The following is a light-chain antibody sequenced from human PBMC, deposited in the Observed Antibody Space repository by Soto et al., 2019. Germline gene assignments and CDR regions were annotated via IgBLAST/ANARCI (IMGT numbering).Light chain of an antibody. CDR1: SSNIGGNS. V-gene: IGLV1-51*01. J-gene: IGLJ1*01. CDR3: GSWDSSLSAYV. CDR2: DDD. Sequence: QSVLTQPPSVSAAPGQKVTMSCSGSSSNIGGNSVSWYQQLPGTAPKLLIYDDDKRPSGIPDRFSGSKSGTSATLGITGFQTGDEADYYCGSWDSSLSAYVFATGTKV.